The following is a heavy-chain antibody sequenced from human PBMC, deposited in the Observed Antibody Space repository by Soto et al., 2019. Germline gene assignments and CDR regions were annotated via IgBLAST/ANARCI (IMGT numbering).Heavy chain of an antibody. CDR3: ARGGIVVVPATTGRNPFDP. CDR2: IYHSGST. CDR1: GGSISSGGYS. V-gene: IGHV4-30-2*01. D-gene: IGHD2-2*01. Sequence: SETLSLTCAVSGGSISSGGYSWSWIRQPPGKGLEWIGYIYHSGSTYYNPSLKSRVTISVDRSKNQFSLKLSSVTAAGTAVYYCARGGIVVVPATTGRNPFDPWGQGTLVTVSS. J-gene: IGHJ5*02.